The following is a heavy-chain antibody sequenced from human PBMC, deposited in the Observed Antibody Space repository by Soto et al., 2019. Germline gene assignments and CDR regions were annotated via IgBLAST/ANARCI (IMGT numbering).Heavy chain of an antibody. Sequence: ASVKVSCKASGYTFTGYYMHWVRQAPGQGLEWMGWINPNSGGTNYAQKFQGWVTMTRDTSISTAYMELSRLRSDDTAVYYCAVRSVGATTQISANDAFDIWGQGTMVTVSS. D-gene: IGHD1-26*01. CDR3: AVRSVGATTQISANDAFDI. CDR2: INPNSGGT. CDR1: GYTFTGYY. J-gene: IGHJ3*02. V-gene: IGHV1-2*04.